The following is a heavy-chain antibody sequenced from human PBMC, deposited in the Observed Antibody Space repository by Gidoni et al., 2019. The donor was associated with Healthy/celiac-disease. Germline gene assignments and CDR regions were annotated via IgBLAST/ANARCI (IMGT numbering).Heavy chain of an antibody. Sequence: ARGQRLEWIGWIVVGSGNTNYAQKFQERVTITRDMSTSTAYMELSSLRSEDTAVYYCAADDLGGYDFDYWGQGTLVTVSS. J-gene: IGHJ4*02. CDR3: AADDLGGYDFDY. V-gene: IGHV1-58*01. CDR2: IVVGSGNT. D-gene: IGHD5-12*01.